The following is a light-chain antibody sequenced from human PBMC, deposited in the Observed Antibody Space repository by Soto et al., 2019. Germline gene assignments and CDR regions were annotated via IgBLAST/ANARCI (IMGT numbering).Light chain of an antibody. CDR3: SSYAGNRNVV. Sequence: QSALTQPPSASGSPGQSVTISCSGTSSDIGNYNFVSWYQQHPGKAPKLMIYEVNKRPSGVPDRFSGSKSGNAASLTVSGLQAEDAADYYCSSYAGNRNVVFGGGTKVTVL. J-gene: IGLJ2*01. CDR1: SSDIGNYNF. CDR2: EVN. V-gene: IGLV2-8*01.